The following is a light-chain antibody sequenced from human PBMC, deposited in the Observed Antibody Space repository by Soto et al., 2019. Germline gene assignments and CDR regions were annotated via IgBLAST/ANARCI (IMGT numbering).Light chain of an antibody. J-gene: IGLJ1*01. Sequence: QSALTQPASVSWSPGQSITISCTGTSSDVGSYNLVSWYQQHPGKAPKLMIYEGSKRPSGVSNRFSGSKSGNTASLTISGLQAEDEADYYCCSYAGSSTTYVFGTGTKLTVL. V-gene: IGLV2-23*01. CDR1: SSDVGSYNL. CDR3: CSYAGSSTTYV. CDR2: EGS.